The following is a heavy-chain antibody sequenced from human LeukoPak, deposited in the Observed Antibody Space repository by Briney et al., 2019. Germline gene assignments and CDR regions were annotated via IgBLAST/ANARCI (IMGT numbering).Heavy chain of an antibody. CDR1: GFTFSDYY. J-gene: IGHJ4*02. CDR3: ARDRSGIQLWFDY. Sequence: GGSLRLSCAASGFTFSDYYMSWIRQAPGKGLEWISYISSSGSTIYYADSVKGRFTISRDNAKNSLYLQMNSLRAEDTAVYYCARDRSGIQLWFDYWGQGTLVTVSS. V-gene: IGHV3-11*01. D-gene: IGHD5-18*01. CDR2: ISSSGSTI.